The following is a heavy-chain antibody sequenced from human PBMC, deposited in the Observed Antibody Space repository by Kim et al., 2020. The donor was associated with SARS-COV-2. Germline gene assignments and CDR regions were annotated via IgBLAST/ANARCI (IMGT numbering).Heavy chain of an antibody. J-gene: IGHJ4*02. CDR3: ARARLGIPSRYFDY. Sequence: NPSIKSRVTISVDTSKNQFSLKLSSVTAADTAVYYCARARLGIPSRYFDYWGQGTLVTVSS. D-gene: IGHD7-27*01. V-gene: IGHV4-34*01.